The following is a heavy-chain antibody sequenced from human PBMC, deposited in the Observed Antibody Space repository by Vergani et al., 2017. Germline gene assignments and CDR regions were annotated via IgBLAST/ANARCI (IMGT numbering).Heavy chain of an antibody. J-gene: IGHJ6*02. V-gene: IGHV4-61*02. CDR3: ARDPRDYGDNYYYYDMDV. Sequence: QVQLQESGPGLVKPSQTLSLTCTVSSGPISSGSHYWSWIRQAAGKGLEWIVRIYSSGSTNYNPSLKSRVTISVDTSKNQFSLKLSSVTAADTAVYYCARDPRDYGDNYYYYDMDVWGQGTTVTVSS. CDR2: IYSSGST. D-gene: IGHD4-17*01. CDR1: SGPISSGSHY.